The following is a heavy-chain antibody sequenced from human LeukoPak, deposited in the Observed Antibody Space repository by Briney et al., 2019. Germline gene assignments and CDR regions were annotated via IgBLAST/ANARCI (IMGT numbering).Heavy chain of an antibody. CDR2: IGTIISTT. CDR1: GFTFRTYE. V-gene: IGHV3-48*03. CDR3: ARDPSAFAGYFDF. D-gene: IGHD3-10*01. J-gene: IGHJ4*02. Sequence: PGGSLRLSCAASGFTFRTYEMNWVRQAPGKGLEWVSYIGTIISTTYYADSVKGRFTVSRDNAKNTLYLQMNSLRAEDTAVYFCARDPSAFAGYFDFWGQGTLVTASS.